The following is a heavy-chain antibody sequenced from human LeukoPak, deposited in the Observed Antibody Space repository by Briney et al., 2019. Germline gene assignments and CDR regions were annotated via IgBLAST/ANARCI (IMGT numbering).Heavy chain of an antibody. D-gene: IGHD6-19*01. J-gene: IGHJ4*02. Sequence: PWASVKVSCKASGFTFTSSAMQWVRQARGQRLEWIGWIVVGSGNTNYAQRFQERVTITRDMSTGTGYLELNSLRAEDTAVYYCARDKQWLVGYFDYWGQGTLVTVSS. CDR3: ARDKQWLVGYFDY. V-gene: IGHV1-58*02. CDR1: GFTFTSSA. CDR2: IVVGSGNT.